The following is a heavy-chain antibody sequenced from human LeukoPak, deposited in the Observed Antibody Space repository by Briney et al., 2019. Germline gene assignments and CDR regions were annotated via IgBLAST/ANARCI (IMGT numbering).Heavy chain of an antibody. Sequence: GGSLRLSCAASGFTFSSYSMNWVRQAPGKGLEWVSYITFSSSIIYYADSVKGRFTISRDNAKNSLYLQMNSLRAEDTAVYYCARDRMTTVTTAPFVDYWGQGTLVTVSS. CDR1: GFTFSSYS. J-gene: IGHJ4*02. D-gene: IGHD4-17*01. CDR3: ARDRMTTVTTAPFVDY. CDR2: ITFSSSII. V-gene: IGHV3-48*04.